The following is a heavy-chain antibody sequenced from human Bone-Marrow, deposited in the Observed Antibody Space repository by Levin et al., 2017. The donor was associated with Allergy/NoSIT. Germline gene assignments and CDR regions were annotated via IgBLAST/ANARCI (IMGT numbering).Heavy chain of an antibody. CDR1: GGSISSYY. CDR2: IYYSGST. Sequence: PSETLSLTCTVSGGSISSYYWSWIRQPPGKGLEWIGYIYYSGSTNYNPSLKSRVTISVDTSKNQFSLKLSSVTAADTAVYYCARGREYYYGSGSYPYYFDYWGQGTLVTVSS. V-gene: IGHV4-59*01. D-gene: IGHD3-10*01. J-gene: IGHJ4*02. CDR3: ARGREYYYGSGSYPYYFDY.